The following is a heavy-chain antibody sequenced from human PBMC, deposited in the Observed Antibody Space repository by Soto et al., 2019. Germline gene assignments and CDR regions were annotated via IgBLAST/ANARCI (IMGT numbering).Heavy chain of an antibody. V-gene: IGHV3-30*18. Sequence: PGGSLRLSCAASGFTFSSYGMHWVRQAPGKGLEWVAVISYDGSNKYYADSVKGRFTISRDNSKNTLYLQMNSLRAEDTAVYYCAKDCLDYGSGSYYIDYWGQGTLVTVSS. CDR2: ISYDGSNK. CDR3: AKDCLDYGSGSYYIDY. CDR1: GFTFSSYG. D-gene: IGHD3-10*01. J-gene: IGHJ4*02.